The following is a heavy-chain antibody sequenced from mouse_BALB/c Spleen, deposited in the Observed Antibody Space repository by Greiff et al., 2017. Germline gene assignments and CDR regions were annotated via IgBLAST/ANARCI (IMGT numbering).Heavy chain of an antibody. V-gene: IGHV14-3*02. J-gene: IGHJ3*01. CDR3: ARSPY. CDR2: IDPANGNT. Sequence: VQLQQSGADLVKPGASVKLSCTASGFNFKDTYMHWVKQRPEQGLEWIGRIDPANGNTKYDPKFQGKATITADTSSNTAYLQLSSLTSEDTAVYYCARSPYWGQGTLVTVSA. CDR1: GFNFKDTY.